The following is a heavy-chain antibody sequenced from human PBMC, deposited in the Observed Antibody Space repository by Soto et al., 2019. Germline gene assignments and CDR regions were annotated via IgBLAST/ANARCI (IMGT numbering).Heavy chain of an antibody. CDR3: GRISPHGDYAY. V-gene: IGHV4-59*08. D-gene: IGHD4-17*01. J-gene: IGHJ4*02. Sequence: SDTLSLTCTISGGSISGYYWTWIRQSPGKGLEYIGYVYNGNTNYNPSLNSRVTISVDTSKNQFSLKLSSVTAADTAVYYCGRISPHGDYAYWGQGTLVTVSS. CDR1: GGSISGYY. CDR2: VYNGNT.